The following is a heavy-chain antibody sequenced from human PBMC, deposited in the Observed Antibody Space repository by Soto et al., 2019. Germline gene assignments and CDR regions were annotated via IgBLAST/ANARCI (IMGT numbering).Heavy chain of an antibody. Sequence: QVQLQESGPGLVKPSETLSLTCTVSGGSISTYYWNWIRQPPGKGPEWIGHIFYSGSTNYNPSLRSRVTMSVDTSKNQCALKLTSVTAADTAVYSCARREGFSSSSWFDPWGQGTLVTVSS. J-gene: IGHJ5*02. D-gene: IGHD6-13*01. CDR1: GGSISTYY. CDR2: IFYSGST. V-gene: IGHV4-59*08. CDR3: ARREGFSSSSWFDP.